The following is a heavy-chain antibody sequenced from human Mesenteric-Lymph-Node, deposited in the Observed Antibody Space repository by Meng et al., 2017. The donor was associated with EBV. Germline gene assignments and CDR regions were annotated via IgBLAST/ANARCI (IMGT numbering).Heavy chain of an antibody. V-gene: IGHV3-11*01. Sequence: QVQLVESGGXXVKPGGSLXLSCAASGFIFSDYYMAWIRQTPGRGLEWLSHISSTGTIVKYADSVQGRFTISRDNAKNSLYLQMNSLQPDDTAVYYCVRGDYGDGNWFDPWGQGPLGTVSS. CDR3: VRGDYGDGNWFDP. D-gene: IGHD4-17*01. CDR2: ISSTGTIV. J-gene: IGHJ5*02. CDR1: GFIFSDYY.